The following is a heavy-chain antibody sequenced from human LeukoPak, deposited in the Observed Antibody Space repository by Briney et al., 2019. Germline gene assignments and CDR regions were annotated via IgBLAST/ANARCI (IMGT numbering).Heavy chain of an antibody. CDR1: GGSFSGYY. Sequence: PSETLSLTCAVYGGSFSGYYWSWIRQPPGKGLEWIGEINHSGSTNYNPSPKSRVTISVDTSKNQFSLKLSSVTAADTAVYYCARDPHSYSSGWYSDYWGQGTLVTVSS. J-gene: IGHJ4*02. CDR3: ARDPHSYSSGWYSDY. V-gene: IGHV4-34*01. D-gene: IGHD6-19*01. CDR2: INHSGST.